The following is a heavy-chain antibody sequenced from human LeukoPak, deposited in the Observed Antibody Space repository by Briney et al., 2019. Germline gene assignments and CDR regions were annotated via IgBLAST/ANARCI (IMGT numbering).Heavy chain of an antibody. J-gene: IGHJ6*03. D-gene: IGHD3-3*01. V-gene: IGHV4-61*02. CDR1: GGSISSGSYY. CDR3: ARCVGAYYDFWSGYYPDYYYMDV. CDR2: IYTSGST. Sequence: SETLSLTCTVSGGSISSGSYYWSWIRQPAGKGLEWIGRIYTSGSTNYNPSLKSRVTISVDTSKNQFSLKLSSVTAADTAVYYCARCVGAYYDFWSGYYPDYYYMDVWGKGTTVTVSS.